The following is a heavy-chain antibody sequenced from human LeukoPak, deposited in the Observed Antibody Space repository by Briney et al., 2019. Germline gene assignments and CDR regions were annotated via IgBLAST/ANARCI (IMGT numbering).Heavy chain of an antibody. CDR2: IRSKANSYAT. CDR3: TRLEYYDPN. V-gene: IGHV3-73*01. J-gene: IGHJ4*02. D-gene: IGHD3-22*01. Sequence: GGSLRLSCSASGFTFSGSAMHWVRQASGKGLDWVGRIRSKANSYATSYAPSVKGRFTISRDDSKNTAYLQMNSLKTEDTAVYYCTRLEYYDPNWGQGTLVTVSS. CDR1: GFTFSGSA.